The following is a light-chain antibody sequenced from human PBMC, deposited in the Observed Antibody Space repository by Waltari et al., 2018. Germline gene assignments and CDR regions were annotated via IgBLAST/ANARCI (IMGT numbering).Light chain of an antibody. Sequence: EIVLTQSPGTLSLSPGERVTLSCMASQSISSNYLAWYQQKPGQAPRLLLYGASNRATGIPNRFSGSGSGTAFSLTVSRLEPEDFAVYYCLQYGSSPWTFGRGTKVEIK. J-gene: IGKJ1*01. CDR3: LQYGSSPWT. CDR1: QSISSNY. CDR2: GAS. V-gene: IGKV3-20*01.